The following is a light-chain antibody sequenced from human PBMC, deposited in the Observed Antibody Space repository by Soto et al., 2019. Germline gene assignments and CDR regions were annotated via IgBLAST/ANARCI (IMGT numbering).Light chain of an antibody. Sequence: EIVLTQSPATLSLSPGERATLSCRASQSVSSYLAWYQQKPGQAPRLLIYDASNRATGIPARFSGSGSGTDFPLTISSLAPEDFAVYYCQQRSNWVMYTFGQGTKLEIK. J-gene: IGKJ2*01. CDR1: QSVSSY. V-gene: IGKV3-11*01. CDR3: QQRSNWVMYT. CDR2: DAS.